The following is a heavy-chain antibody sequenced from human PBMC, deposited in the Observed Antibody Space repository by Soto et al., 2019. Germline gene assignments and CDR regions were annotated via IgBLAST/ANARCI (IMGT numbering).Heavy chain of an antibody. D-gene: IGHD3-3*01. Sequence: GGSLRLSCAASGFTFSSYAMSWVRQAPGKGLEWVSAISGSGGSTYYADSVKGRFTISRDNSKNTLYLQMNSLRAEDTAVYYCARQGSTREGFWSGYHKNRKNNWFDPWGQGTLVTVSS. V-gene: IGHV3-23*01. J-gene: IGHJ5*02. CDR1: GFTFSSYA. CDR2: ISGSGGST. CDR3: ARQGSTREGFWSGYHKNRKNNWFDP.